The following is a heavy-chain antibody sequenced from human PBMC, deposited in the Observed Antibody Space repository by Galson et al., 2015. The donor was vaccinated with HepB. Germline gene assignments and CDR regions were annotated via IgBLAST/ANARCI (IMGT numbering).Heavy chain of an antibody. J-gene: IGHJ4*02. V-gene: IGHV3-73*01. Sequence: SLRLSCATSGFMFSASVFHWVRQTSGKGLEWLGRIGNKVNKSVTVYDESLKGRLTISRDDSKNTAYLQMNSLKTEDTAIYYCTTYYYDDNGYFDFWGQGTLVTVSS. CDR2: IGNKVNKSVT. D-gene: IGHD3-22*01. CDR1: GFMFSASV. CDR3: TTYYYDDNGYFDF.